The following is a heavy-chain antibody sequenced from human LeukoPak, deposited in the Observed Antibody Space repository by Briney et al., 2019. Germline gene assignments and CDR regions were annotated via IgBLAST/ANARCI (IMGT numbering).Heavy chain of an antibody. CDR2: ISYDGSNK. V-gene: IGHV3-30-3*01. D-gene: IGHD3-22*01. J-gene: IGHJ3*02. CDR1: GFTFSSYA. Sequence: GGSLRLSCAASGFTFSSYAMHWVRQAPGKGLEWVAVISYDGSNKYYADSVKGRFTISRDNSENTLYLQMNSLRAEDTAVYYCARGRITMIVVGDDAFDIWGQGTMVTVSS. CDR3: ARGRITMIVVGDDAFDI.